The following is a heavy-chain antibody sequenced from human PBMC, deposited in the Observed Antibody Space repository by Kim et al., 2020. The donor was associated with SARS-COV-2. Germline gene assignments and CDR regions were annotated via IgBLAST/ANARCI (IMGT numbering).Heavy chain of an antibody. V-gene: IGHV3-7*01. CDR2: IKSDGSEE. CDR3: ARLGIAGTGNWFDP. J-gene: IGHJ5*02. Sequence: GGSLRLSCIASGFNVGSFWMAWIRQSPEKGLEWVAHIKSDGSEEYYVDSVEGRFTISRDNAKSAVYLQMNSLTVQDMAVYYCARLGIAGTGNWFDPWGQGSLVTVSS. CDR1: GFNVGSFW. D-gene: IGHD6-13*01.